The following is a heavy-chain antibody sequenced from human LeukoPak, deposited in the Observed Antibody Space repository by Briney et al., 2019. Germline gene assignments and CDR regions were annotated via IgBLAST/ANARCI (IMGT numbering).Heavy chain of an antibody. CDR1: GFTFSDYY. D-gene: IGHD3-22*01. J-gene: IGHJ3*02. V-gene: IGHV3-11*01. CDR3: ARDLDPMIVVVNHAFDI. CDR2: ISSSGSTI. Sequence: KTGGSLRLSCAASGFTFSDYYMSWIRQAPGKGLEWVSYISSSGSTIYYADSVKGRFTISRDNAKNSLYLQMNSLRAEDTAVYYCARDLDPMIVVVNHAFDIWGQGTMVTVSS.